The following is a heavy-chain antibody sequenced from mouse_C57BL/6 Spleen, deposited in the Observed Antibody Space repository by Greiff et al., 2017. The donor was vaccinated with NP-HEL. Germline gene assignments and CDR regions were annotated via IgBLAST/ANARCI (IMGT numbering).Heavy chain of an antibody. CDR1: GYTFTSYW. V-gene: IGHV1-64*01. Sequence: VQLQQSGAELVKPGASVKLSCKASGYTFTSYWMHWVKQRPGQGLEWIGMIHPNSGSTNYNEKFKSKATLTVDNSSSTAYMQLSSLTSEDSAVYYCARSGSGYAMDYRGQGTSVTFSS. D-gene: IGHD3-1*01. CDR3: ARSGSGYAMDY. J-gene: IGHJ4*01. CDR2: IHPNSGST.